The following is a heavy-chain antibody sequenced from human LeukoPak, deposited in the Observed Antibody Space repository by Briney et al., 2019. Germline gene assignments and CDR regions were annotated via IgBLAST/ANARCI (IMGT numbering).Heavy chain of an antibody. Sequence: GGSLRLSCEGSGFTFSDYAVSWVRQTPGKGLEWVAVISGRGDVTYYRDSVKGRFTISRDNSKNTVYLQMDSLTVEDTAVYLCAKGGWTTITFEYWGQGTPVTVSP. V-gene: IGHV3-23*01. CDR2: ISGRGDVT. J-gene: IGHJ4*02. D-gene: IGHD3-22*01. CDR3: AKGGWTTITFEY. CDR1: GFTFSDYA.